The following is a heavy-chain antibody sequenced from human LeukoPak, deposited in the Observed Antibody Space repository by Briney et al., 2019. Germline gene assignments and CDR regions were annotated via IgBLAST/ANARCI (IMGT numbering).Heavy chain of an antibody. D-gene: IGHD6-6*01. CDR3: ARVENSNKYYFYVMDV. J-gene: IGHJ6*02. Sequence: ASVKVSCKASGYTFTGYYMHWVRQAPGQGLEWMGWINPNSGNTDYAQKFQGRVTMTTDTSTSTAYMELRSLRSDDTAVYFCARVENSNKYYFYVMDVWGQGTTVTVSS. V-gene: IGHV1-2*02. CDR2: INPNSGNT. CDR1: GYTFTGYY.